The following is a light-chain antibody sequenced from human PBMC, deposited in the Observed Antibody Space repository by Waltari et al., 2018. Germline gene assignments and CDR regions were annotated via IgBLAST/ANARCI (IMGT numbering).Light chain of an antibody. V-gene: IGLV2-23*02. CDR3: CSYSGSGSFPYV. J-gene: IGLJ1*01. Sequence: QSALTQPASVSGSPGQSITISCTGSSNNIGFYDLVSWYQQHPGKAPKLIIFDVIKRPSGVFDRFSGSKSGNTASLTISGLQTEDDADYYCCSYSGSGSFPYVFGPGTRVAVL. CDR2: DVI. CDR1: SNNIGFYDL.